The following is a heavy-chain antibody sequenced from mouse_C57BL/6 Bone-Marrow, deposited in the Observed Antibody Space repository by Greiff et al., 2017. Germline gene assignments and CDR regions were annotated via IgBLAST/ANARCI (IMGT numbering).Heavy chain of an antibody. J-gene: IGHJ3*01. CDR1: SYSITSGYY. Sequence: VQLQQSGPGLVKPSQSLSLTCSVTSYSITSGYYWNWIRQFPGNKLEWMGYISYDGSNNYNPSLKNRISITRDTSKNQFFLKLNSVTTEDTATYYCASGVYYDYDKMAWFAYWGQGTLVTVSA. CDR3: ASGVYYDYDKMAWFAY. D-gene: IGHD2-4*01. CDR2: ISYDGSN. V-gene: IGHV3-6*01.